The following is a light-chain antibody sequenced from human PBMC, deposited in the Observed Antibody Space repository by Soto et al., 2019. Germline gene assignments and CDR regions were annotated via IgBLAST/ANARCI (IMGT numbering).Light chain of an antibody. J-gene: IGKJ1*01. CDR2: GAS. V-gene: IGKV3-15*01. CDR1: QSISSN. Sequence: EVGMTQSPATLSVSPGERATLSCRASQSISSNLAWYQQKPGQAPRLLIYGASTRASGISARFSGSGSGTDFTLTISSLPSEDFAVYYCQQYENWPPWTFGQGTKVEIK. CDR3: QQYENWPPWT.